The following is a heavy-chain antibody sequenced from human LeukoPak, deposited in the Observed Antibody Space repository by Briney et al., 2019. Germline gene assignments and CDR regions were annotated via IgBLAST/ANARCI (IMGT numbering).Heavy chain of an antibody. CDR2: MNPNSGNT. CDR3: ARGFEDFWSGYFPPLYYYYGMDV. D-gene: IGHD3-3*01. Sequence: ASVKVSFKASGYTFTSYDINWVRQATGQGLEWMGWMNPNSGNTGYAQKFQGRVTMTRNTSISTAYMELSSLRSEDTAVYYCARGFEDFWSGYFPPLYYYYGMDVWGQGTTVTVSS. CDR1: GYTFTSYD. J-gene: IGHJ6*02. V-gene: IGHV1-8*01.